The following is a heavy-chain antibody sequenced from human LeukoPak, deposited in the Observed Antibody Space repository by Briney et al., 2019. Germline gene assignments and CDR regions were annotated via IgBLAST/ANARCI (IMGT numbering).Heavy chain of an antibody. CDR2: MNPNSGAT. D-gene: IGHD1-1*01. CDR1: GYTFTNYD. V-gene: IGHV1-8*01. Sequence: ASVKVSCEASGYTFTNYDINWVRQATGQGLEWMGWMNPNSGATGYAQKFQGRITMTRDTSINTAYMELSSLRSEDTAVYYCARVRGTTPLYWGQGTLVTVSS. CDR3: ARVRGTTPLY. J-gene: IGHJ4*02.